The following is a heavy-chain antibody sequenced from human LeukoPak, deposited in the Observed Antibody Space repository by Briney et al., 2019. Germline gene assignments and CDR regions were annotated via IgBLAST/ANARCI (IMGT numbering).Heavy chain of an antibody. Sequence: SETLSLTCTVSVSGDSMRGYYWSWIRQPPGKGLEWIGYFYYGGSTSYIPPLNYNPSLKSRLSISLDTSKNQFSLHLTSVTAADTAMYYCARGSAYYYDTSGPRFYYDYWGQGILVAISS. CDR2: FYYGGSTSYIPPL. CDR3: ARGSAYYYDTSGPRFYYDY. J-gene: IGHJ4*02. V-gene: IGHV4-59*01. CDR1: GDSMRGYY. D-gene: IGHD3-22*01.